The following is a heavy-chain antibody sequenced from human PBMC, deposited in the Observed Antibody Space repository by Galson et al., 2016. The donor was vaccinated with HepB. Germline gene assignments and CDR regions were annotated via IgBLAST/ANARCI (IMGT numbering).Heavy chain of an antibody. Sequence: SLRLSCAASGFTFENYAMHWVRQAPGKGLEWVSGISWNRNYIDYAESVKGRFTISRDNAKNSLYLQMNSLRPADTAFYYCAREGRTGTISYMGYWGQGTLVTVSS. CDR3: AREGRTGTISYMGY. V-gene: IGHV3-9*01. J-gene: IGHJ4*02. D-gene: IGHD2-8*02. CDR2: ISWNRNYI. CDR1: GFTFENYA.